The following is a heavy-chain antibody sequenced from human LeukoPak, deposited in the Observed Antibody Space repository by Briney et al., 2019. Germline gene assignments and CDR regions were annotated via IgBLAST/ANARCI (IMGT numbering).Heavy chain of an antibody. D-gene: IGHD1-26*01. V-gene: IGHV3-7*01. Sequence: GSLRLSCAASGFPFNVQTMSWVRQAPGKGLDWVASMREDGTEIHYVDSVKGRITISRDNPKNSLYLQMNSLRAEDTAVYYCARGGATRGRFENWGQGTLVTVSS. CDR3: ARGGATRGRFEN. J-gene: IGHJ4*02. CDR2: MREDGTEI. CDR1: GFPFNVQT.